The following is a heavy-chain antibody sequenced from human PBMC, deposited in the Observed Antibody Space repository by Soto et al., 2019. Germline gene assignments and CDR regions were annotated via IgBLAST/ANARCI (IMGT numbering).Heavy chain of an antibody. CDR2: IYSSGST. Sequence: PSETLSLTCTVSGGSLDTYYWTWIRQPPGKGLEWIGYIYSSGSTNYNPSLKSRVTMAVDMSKNHFSLKLTSVTAADTAVYYCARARYNWNYWGQGALVTVSS. D-gene: IGHD1-20*01. CDR1: GGSLDTYY. V-gene: IGHV4-59*01. CDR3: ARARYNWNY. J-gene: IGHJ4*02.